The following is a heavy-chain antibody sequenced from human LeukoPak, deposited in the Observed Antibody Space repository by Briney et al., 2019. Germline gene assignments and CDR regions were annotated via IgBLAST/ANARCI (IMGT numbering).Heavy chain of an antibody. CDR2: IYYSGST. J-gene: IGHJ4*02. Sequence: SETLSLTCTVSGGSISSYYWSWIRQPPGKGPEWIGYIYYSGSTNYNPSLKSRVTISVDTSKNQFSLKLSSVTAADTAVYYCARGEGIAARPYYFDYWGQGTLVTVSS. V-gene: IGHV4-59*01. D-gene: IGHD6-6*01. CDR1: GGSISSYY. CDR3: ARGEGIAARPYYFDY.